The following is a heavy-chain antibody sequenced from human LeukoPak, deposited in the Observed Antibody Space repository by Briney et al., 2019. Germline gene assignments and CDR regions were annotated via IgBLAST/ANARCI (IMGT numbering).Heavy chain of an antibody. D-gene: IGHD3-10*01. Sequence: GASVKVSCKASGYTFTSYYMHWVRQAPGQGLEWMGIINPSGGSTSYAQKFQGRVTMTRDMSTSTAYMELRSLRSDDTAVYYCARDHPYGSGRYHFDYWGQGTLVTVSS. J-gene: IGHJ4*02. CDR2: INPSGGST. V-gene: IGHV1-46*01. CDR1: GYTFTSYY. CDR3: ARDHPYGSGRYHFDY.